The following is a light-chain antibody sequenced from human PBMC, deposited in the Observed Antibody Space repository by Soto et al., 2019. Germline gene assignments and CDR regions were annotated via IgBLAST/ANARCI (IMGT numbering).Light chain of an antibody. J-gene: IGKJ1*01. Sequence: EIVLTQSPGTLSLSPGERATLSCRASQSVTSSYLAWYQQKPGQAPRLLIHGASTRAPGIPERFSGSRSGTEFNLKISRLQPEDFAVYYCKLYGGSPKTSREGTTV. CDR2: GAS. V-gene: IGKV3-20*01. CDR1: QSVTSSY. CDR3: KLYGGSPKT.